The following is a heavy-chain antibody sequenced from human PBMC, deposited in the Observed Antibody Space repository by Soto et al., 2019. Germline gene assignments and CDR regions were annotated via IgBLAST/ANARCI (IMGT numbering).Heavy chain of an antibody. J-gene: IGHJ4*02. Sequence: QVQLVQSGAEVERPGSSVKVSCKRSGGTTSSYTIGWVRQAPGQGLEWMGNIVPMINKIDYAQKFQGRVTITADKSTRTVYMELNSLRSEDTAVYFCALRTGNWNPLADWGQGTLVTVSS. D-gene: IGHD1-1*01. CDR1: GGTTSSYT. CDR3: ALRTGNWNPLAD. CDR2: IVPMINKI. V-gene: IGHV1-69*02.